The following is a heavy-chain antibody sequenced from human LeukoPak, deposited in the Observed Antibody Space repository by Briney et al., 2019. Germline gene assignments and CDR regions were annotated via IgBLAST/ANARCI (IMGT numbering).Heavy chain of an antibody. CDR1: GGSISSYY. CDR3: AIASVRLGALNDDAFDI. Sequence: PSETLSLTCTVSGGSISSYYWSWIRQPPGKGLEWIGYIYYSGSTNYNPSLKSRVTISVDTSKNQFSLKLSSVTAEDTAVYYCAIASVRLGALNDDAFDIWGQGTMVTVSS. D-gene: IGHD1-26*01. CDR2: IYYSGST. J-gene: IGHJ3*02. V-gene: IGHV4-59*01.